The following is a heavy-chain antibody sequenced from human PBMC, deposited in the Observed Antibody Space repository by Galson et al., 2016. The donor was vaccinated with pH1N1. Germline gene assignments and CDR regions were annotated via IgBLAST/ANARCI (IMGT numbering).Heavy chain of an antibody. D-gene: IGHD4-17*01. CDR2: ILPIVGIT. CDR1: GGTLSRHT. V-gene: IGHV1-69*02. Sequence: SVKVSCKASGGTLSRHTISWVRQAPGQGLEWMGRILPIVGITNYAQKLQGRVTIMADRFTSTVSMELSGMTSDDTAVYYCATETVSSGMDVWDQGTTVTVSS. CDR3: ATETVSSGMDV. J-gene: IGHJ6*02.